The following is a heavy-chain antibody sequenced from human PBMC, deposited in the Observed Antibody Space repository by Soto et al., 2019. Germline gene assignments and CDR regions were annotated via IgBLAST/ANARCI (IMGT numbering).Heavy chain of an antibody. V-gene: IGHV4-59*01. D-gene: IGHD3-9*01. CDR3: ARGGTGYDILTLYYYYMDV. CDR2: IYYSGST. CDR1: GGSISSYY. J-gene: IGHJ6*03. Sequence: TSETLSLTCTVSGGSISSYYWSWIRQPPGKGLEWIGYIYYSGSTNYNPSLKSRVTISVDTSKNQFSLKLSSVTAADTAVYYCARGGTGYDILTLYYYYMDVWGKGTTVTVSS.